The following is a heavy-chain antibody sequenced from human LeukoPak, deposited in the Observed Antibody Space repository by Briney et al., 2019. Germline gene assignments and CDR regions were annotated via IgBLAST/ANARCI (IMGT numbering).Heavy chain of an antibody. CDR1: GFTFSDYY. CDR2: ISGGST. Sequence: GGSLRLSCAASGFTFSDYYMSWIRQAPGKGLEWVSAISGGSTYYADSVKGRFTISRDNAKNSLDLQMKDLRVEDSAMYYCARDFLSDENQLRLAAPCDYWGQGTLVTVS. J-gene: IGHJ4*02. V-gene: IGHV3-69-1*01. CDR3: ARDFLSDENQLRLAAPCDY. D-gene: IGHD2-15*01.